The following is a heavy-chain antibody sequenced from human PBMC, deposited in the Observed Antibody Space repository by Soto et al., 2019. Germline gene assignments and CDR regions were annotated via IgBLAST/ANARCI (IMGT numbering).Heavy chain of an antibody. D-gene: IGHD4-17*01. CDR1: GYTFTSYG. CDR3: ARELRGRLDFDY. CDR2: ISAYNGNT. V-gene: IGHV1-18*01. Sequence: GASVKVSRKASGYTFTSYGIKWVRQGPGQGLEWMGWISAYNGNTNYAQKLQGRVTMTTDTSTSTAYMELRSLRSDDTAVYYCARELRGRLDFDYWGQGTLVTVSS. J-gene: IGHJ4*02.